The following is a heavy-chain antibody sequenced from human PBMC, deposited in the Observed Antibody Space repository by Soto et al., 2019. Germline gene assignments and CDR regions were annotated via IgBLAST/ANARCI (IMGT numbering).Heavy chain of an antibody. CDR3: ARGRVGSSWYIDY. CDR1: GGSFSGYY. J-gene: IGHJ4*02. V-gene: IGHV4-34*01. D-gene: IGHD6-13*01. CDR2: INHSGST. Sequence: QVQLQQWGAGLLKPSETLSLTCAVYGGSFSGYYWSWIRQPPGKGLEWIGEINHSGSTNYNPSLKIRVTISVDTSKNQFSLKLSSVTAADTAVYYCARGRVGSSWYIDYWGQGTLVTVSS.